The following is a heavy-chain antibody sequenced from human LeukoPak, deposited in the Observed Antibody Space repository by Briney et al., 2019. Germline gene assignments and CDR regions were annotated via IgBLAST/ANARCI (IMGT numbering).Heavy chain of an antibody. CDR3: ARVRDYGGIGEDY. Sequence: ASVKVSCKASGYTFTNYGISWVRQAPGQGLECMGWISAYNGNTIYAQRFQGRVTMTTDTSTSTAYMELRSLRSDDTAVYYCARVRDYGGIGEDYWGQGTLVTVSS. CDR1: GYTFTNYG. CDR2: ISAYNGNT. V-gene: IGHV1-18*01. J-gene: IGHJ4*02. D-gene: IGHD3-16*01.